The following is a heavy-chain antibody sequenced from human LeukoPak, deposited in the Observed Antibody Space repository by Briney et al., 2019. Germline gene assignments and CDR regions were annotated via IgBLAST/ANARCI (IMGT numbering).Heavy chain of an antibody. V-gene: IGHV4-34*01. Sequence: PSETLSLTCAVYGGSFSGYYWSWIRQPPGKGLEWIGEINHSGSTNYNPSLKSRVTISVDTSKNQFSLKLSSVTAADTAVYYRARGRRSLPAYWGQGTLVTVSS. CDR2: INHSGST. CDR1: GGSFSGYY. D-gene: IGHD3-3*01. J-gene: IGHJ4*02. CDR3: ARGRRSLPAY.